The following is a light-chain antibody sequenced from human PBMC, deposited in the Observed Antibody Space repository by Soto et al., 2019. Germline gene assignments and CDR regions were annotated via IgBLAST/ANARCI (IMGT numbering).Light chain of an antibody. J-gene: IGKJ1*01. V-gene: IGKV3-15*01. Sequence: EIVLTQSPGTLSLSPGERATLSCRASQSVSNNYLAWYQQKPGQAPRLLIYGASTRATGIPARFSGSGSGTEFTLTISSLQSEDFAVYYCQQRSNWPRTFGQGTKVDI. CDR1: QSVSNN. CDR2: GAS. CDR3: QQRSNWPRT.